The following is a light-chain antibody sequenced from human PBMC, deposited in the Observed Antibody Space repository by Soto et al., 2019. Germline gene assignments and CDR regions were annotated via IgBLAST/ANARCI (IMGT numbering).Light chain of an antibody. J-gene: IGKJ4*01. Sequence: DIVLTQSTGSLSLSPGERATLSCRASQSVPRTYLAWYQQKPGQTPSLLIYGASTRATGIPDRFSGSGSGTDFTLTISRLEPEDFAVYYCQQYGSSPLTFGGGTKVDIK. CDR2: GAS. CDR3: QQYGSSPLT. CDR1: QSVPRTY. V-gene: IGKV3-20*01.